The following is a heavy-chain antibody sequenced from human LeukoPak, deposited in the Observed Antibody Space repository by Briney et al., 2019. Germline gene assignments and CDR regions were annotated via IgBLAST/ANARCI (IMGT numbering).Heavy chain of an antibody. V-gene: IGHV3-30*04. CDR3: ARDPSYSGYDYLADSPYFDY. J-gene: IGHJ4*02. CDR2: ISYDGSNK. Sequence: PGGSLRLSCAASGFTFSSYAMHWVRQAPGKGLEWVAVISYDGSNKYYADSVKGRFTISRDNSKNTLYLQMNSLRAEDTAAYYCARDPSYSGYDYLADSPYFDYWGQGTLVTVSS. CDR1: GFTFSSYA. D-gene: IGHD5-12*01.